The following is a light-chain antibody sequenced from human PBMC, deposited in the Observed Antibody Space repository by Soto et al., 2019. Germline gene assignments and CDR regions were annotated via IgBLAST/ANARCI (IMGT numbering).Light chain of an antibody. CDR3: QSYDSSLSGYV. Sequence: QSVLTQPPSVSGAPGQRVTISCTGKSSNIGAGYDVHWYQRLPGTAPKLLIYGNSNRPSGVPDRFSGSKSGTAASLALTGLQAEDEADYYCQSYDSSLSGYVFGTGTKVTVL. V-gene: IGLV1-40*01. J-gene: IGLJ1*01. CDR2: GNS. CDR1: SSNIGAGYD.